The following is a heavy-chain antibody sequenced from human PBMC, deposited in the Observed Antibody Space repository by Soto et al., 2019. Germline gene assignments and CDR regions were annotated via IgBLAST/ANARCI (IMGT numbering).Heavy chain of an antibody. CDR2: IYPGDSDT. V-gene: IGHV5-51*03. D-gene: IGHD5-18*01. Sequence: PGRSLKISCKGSGYSFTSYWIGWVRQMPGKGLEWMGIIYPGDSDTRYSPSFQGQVTISADKSISTAYLQWSSLKASDTAMYYCARLDTAMAYYYGMDVWGQGTTVTVSS. CDR1: GYSFTSYW. J-gene: IGHJ6*02. CDR3: ARLDTAMAYYYGMDV.